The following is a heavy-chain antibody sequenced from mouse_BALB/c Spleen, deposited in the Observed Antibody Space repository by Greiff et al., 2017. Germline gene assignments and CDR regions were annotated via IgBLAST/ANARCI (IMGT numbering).Heavy chain of an antibody. Sequence: QVQLQQSGAELVRPGSSVKISCKASGYAFSSYWMNWVKQRPGQGLEWIGQIYPGDGDTNYNGKFKGKATLTADKSSSTAYMQLSSLTSEDSAVYFCATEGGYYYAMDYWGQGTSVTVSS. CDR3: ATEGGYYYAMDY. CDR2: IYPGDGDT. V-gene: IGHV1-80*01. J-gene: IGHJ4*01. CDR1: GYAFSSYW.